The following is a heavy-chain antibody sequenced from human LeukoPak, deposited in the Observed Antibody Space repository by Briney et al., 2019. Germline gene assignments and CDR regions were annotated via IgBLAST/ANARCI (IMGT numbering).Heavy chain of an antibody. V-gene: IGHV3-7*01. D-gene: IGHD5-18*01. CDR1: GFTFGSYW. Sequence: GGSLRLSCAASGFTFGSYWMSWVRQAPGKGLEWVANIKQDGSEKYSVDSVKGRFTISRDNAKNSLYLQMNSLRTEDTAVYYCARDVRGSVTSYFYYYMDVWGKGTTVTVSS. CDR3: ARDVRGSVTSYFYYYMDV. CDR2: IKQDGSEK. J-gene: IGHJ6*03.